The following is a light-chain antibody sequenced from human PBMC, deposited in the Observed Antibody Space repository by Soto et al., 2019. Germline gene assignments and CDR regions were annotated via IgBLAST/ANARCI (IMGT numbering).Light chain of an antibody. J-gene: IGKJ1*01. CDR3: QQYGSSRRT. Sequence: ENGYTVAQGTRVLSRGERATHSCSASQSVRSSYFAWYQQNPGQAPRLLIYGASSRATGIPDRFSGSGSGTDFTVTICRLAREAFAVYYCQQYGSSRRTFGQGTKVDIK. CDR1: QSVRSSY. V-gene: IGKV3-20*01. CDR2: GAS.